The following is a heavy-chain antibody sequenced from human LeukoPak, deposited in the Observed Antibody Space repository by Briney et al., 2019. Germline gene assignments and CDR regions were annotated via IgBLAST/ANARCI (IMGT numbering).Heavy chain of an antibody. V-gene: IGHV3-66*01. CDR3: ARGPGWNYFDY. J-gene: IGHJ4*02. D-gene: IGHD6-19*01. Sequence: PGGSLRLSCAAFGFTVSSKYMSWVRQARGKGLEWVSVFYSGGSTYYADSVKGRFTISRDNSKNTLYFQMNSLRAEDTAVYYCARGPGWNYFDYWGQGTLVTVSS. CDR1: GFTVSSKY. CDR2: FYSGGST.